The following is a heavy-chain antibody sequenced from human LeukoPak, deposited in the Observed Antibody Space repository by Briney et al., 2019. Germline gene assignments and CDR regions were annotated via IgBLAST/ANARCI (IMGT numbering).Heavy chain of an antibody. CDR3: ARRSTVTTGCLDY. CDR1: GGSFSGYY. D-gene: IGHD4-17*01. Sequence: SETLSLTCAVYGGSFSGYYWSWIRQPPGKGLEWIGEINHSGSTNYNPSLESRVTISVDTSKNQFSLKLSSVTAADTAVYYCARRSTVTTGCLDYWGQGTLVTVSS. J-gene: IGHJ4*02. V-gene: IGHV4-34*01. CDR2: INHSGST.